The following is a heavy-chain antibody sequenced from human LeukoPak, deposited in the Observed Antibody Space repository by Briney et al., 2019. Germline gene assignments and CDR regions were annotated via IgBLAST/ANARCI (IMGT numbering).Heavy chain of an antibody. CDR2: ITSSSSNI. D-gene: IGHD3-10*01. CDR3: ARAGVVRGVYYMDV. V-gene: IGHV3-21*01. CDR1: GFTFSTYT. Sequence: GGSLRLSCAASGFTFSTYTMNWVRQAPGKGLEWVSSITSSSSNIYYADSVKGRFTISRDNARNSLYLQMNSLRAEDTAVYYCARAGVVRGVYYMDVWGKGTTVTISS. J-gene: IGHJ6*03.